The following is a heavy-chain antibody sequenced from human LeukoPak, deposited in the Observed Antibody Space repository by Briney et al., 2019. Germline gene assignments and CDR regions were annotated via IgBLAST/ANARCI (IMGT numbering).Heavy chain of an antibody. J-gene: IGHJ4*02. V-gene: IGHV1-8*02. CDR3: ARDLTGDFDY. D-gene: IGHD7-27*01. Sequence: ASVKVSCKASGYTFTDYYMHWVRQAPGQGLQWMGWINPNSGNTGYAQKFQGRVTMTRNTSISTAYMELSSLRSEDTAVYYCARDLTGDFDYWGQGTLVTVSS. CDR2: INPNSGNT. CDR1: GYTFTDYY.